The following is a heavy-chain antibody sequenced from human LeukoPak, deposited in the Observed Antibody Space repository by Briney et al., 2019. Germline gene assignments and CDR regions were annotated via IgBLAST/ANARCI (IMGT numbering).Heavy chain of an antibody. CDR1: GYTFTGYY. V-gene: IGHV1-2*02. CDR2: INPNSGVT. J-gene: IGHJ4*02. CDR3: ARSLIEGGSFYLDY. D-gene: IGHD2/OR15-2a*01. Sequence: ASVKVSCKASGYTFTGYYMHWVRQAPGQGLEWMGWINPNSGVTKYAQKFQGRVTMTRDTSISTAYLELSRLRYDDTAVFYCARSLIEGGSFYLDYWGQGTLVTVSS.